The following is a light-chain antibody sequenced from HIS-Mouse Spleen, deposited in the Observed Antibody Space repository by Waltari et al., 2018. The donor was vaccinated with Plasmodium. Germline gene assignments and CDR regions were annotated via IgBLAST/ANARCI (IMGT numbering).Light chain of an antibody. CDR2: GNN. V-gene: IGLV1-44*01. CDR3: AAWDDRLNGVV. J-gene: IGLJ2*01. CDR1: ISSIGSNT. Sequence: QSVLTQPPSASGTPGQRVTISCSGSISSIGSNTVNWYQQLPGTAPKLLIYGNNQRPAGVPDRCSGSKSGTSASRARSGLQSEDEADYYCAAWDDRLNGVVFAGGTKLTVL.